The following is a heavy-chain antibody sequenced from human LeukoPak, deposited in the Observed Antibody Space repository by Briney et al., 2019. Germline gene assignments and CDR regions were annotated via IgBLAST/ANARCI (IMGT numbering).Heavy chain of an antibody. V-gene: IGHV3-23*01. Sequence: GGSLRLSCAASGFTFSSYAMSWVRQAPGKGLEWVSAISGSGGSTYYADSVKGRFTISRDNSKNTPYLQMNSLRAEDTAVYYCAKLGYYYGSGSYSISHYFDYWGQGTLVTVSS. J-gene: IGHJ4*02. CDR2: ISGSGGST. D-gene: IGHD3-10*01. CDR1: GFTFSSYA. CDR3: AKLGYYYGSGSYSISHYFDY.